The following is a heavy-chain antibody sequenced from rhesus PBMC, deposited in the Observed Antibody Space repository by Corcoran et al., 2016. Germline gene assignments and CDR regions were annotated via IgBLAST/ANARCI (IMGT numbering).Heavy chain of an antibody. Sequence: QVKLQQWGEGLVKPSETLSLTCAVYGGSISGYYWRWIRQPPGKGLEWIENIDGNGASTNYTPPLKNRVTLSKDTSKNQFSLKLSSVTAADTAVYYCAREDRRTRYYFDYWGQGVLVTVSS. CDR3: AREDRRTRYYFDY. CDR2: IDGNGAST. J-gene: IGHJ4*01. CDR1: GGSISGYY. V-gene: IGHV4-73*01. D-gene: IGHD2-33*01.